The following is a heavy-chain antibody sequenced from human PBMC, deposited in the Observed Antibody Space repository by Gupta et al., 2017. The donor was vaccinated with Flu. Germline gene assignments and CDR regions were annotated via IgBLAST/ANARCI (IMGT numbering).Heavy chain of an antibody. CDR3: AKGLNPVYAFDI. CDR2: ISYDGSNK. V-gene: IGHV3-30*18. J-gene: IGHJ3*02. Sequence: QVQLVESGGGVVQPGRSLRLPCAASGFTFSSYGMPWVRQAPGKGLEWVAVISYDGSNKYYADSVKGRFTISRDNSKNTLYLQMNSLRAEDTAVYYCAKGLNPVYAFDIWGQGTMVTVSS. D-gene: IGHD3-16*01. CDR1: GFTFSSYG.